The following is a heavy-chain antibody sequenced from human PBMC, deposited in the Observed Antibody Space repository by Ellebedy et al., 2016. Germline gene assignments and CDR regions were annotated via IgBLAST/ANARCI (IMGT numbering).Heavy chain of an antibody. CDR1: GFGFSNYS. J-gene: IGHJ4*02. CDR3: TRGRWELLGGDY. CDR2: IGSSGGNI. Sequence: GESLKISXDASGFGFSNYSMIWVRQAPGKGLERVAAIGSSGGNIIYADSVKGRFTISRDNAKSSVYLQMDRLRGDDTAVYYCTRGRWELLGGDYWGQGTLVTVSS. V-gene: IGHV3-21*01. D-gene: IGHD1-26*01.